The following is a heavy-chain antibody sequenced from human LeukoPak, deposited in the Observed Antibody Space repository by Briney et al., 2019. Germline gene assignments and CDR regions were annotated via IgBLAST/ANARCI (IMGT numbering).Heavy chain of an antibody. V-gene: IGHV1-2*02. CDR3: ARDLGYGDYVLDY. CDR2: INPNSGST. D-gene: IGHD4-17*01. J-gene: IGHJ4*02. CDR1: GYTFTDYY. Sequence: ASVTVSCKTSGYTFTDYYIHWVRQAPGQGPEWMGWINPNSGSTNYAQNLQGRVTMTRDTSISTAYMELSRLRSDDTAVYYCARDLGYGDYVLDYWGQGTLVTVSS.